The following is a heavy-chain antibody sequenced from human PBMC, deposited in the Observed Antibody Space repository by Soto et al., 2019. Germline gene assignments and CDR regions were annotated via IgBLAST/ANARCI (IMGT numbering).Heavy chain of an antibody. V-gene: IGHV3-33*01. J-gene: IGHJ4*02. CDR2: IWYDGSNK. D-gene: IGHD1-20*01. CDR3: ARDSGITGTLDY. Sequence: GGSLRLSCAASGFTFSSYGMHWVRQAPGKGLEWVAVIWYDGSNKYYADSVKGRFTISRDNSKNTLYLQMNSLRAEDTAVYYCARDSGITGTLDYWGQGTLVTVSS. CDR1: GFTFSSYG.